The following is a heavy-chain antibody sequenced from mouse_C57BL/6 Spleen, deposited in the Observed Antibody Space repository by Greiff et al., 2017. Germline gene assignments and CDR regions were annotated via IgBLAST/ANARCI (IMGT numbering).Heavy chain of an antibody. V-gene: IGHV5-4*01. Sequence: EVQLQESGGGLVKPGGSLKLSCAASGFTFSSYAMSWVRQTPEKRLEWVATISDGGSYTSYPDNVKGRFTISRDNAKNNLYLQMSHLKSEDTAMYYCARRLGYGNYDEVMDYWGQGTSVTVSS. D-gene: IGHD2-1*01. J-gene: IGHJ4*01. CDR1: GFTFSSYA. CDR2: ISDGGSYT. CDR3: ARRLGYGNYDEVMDY.